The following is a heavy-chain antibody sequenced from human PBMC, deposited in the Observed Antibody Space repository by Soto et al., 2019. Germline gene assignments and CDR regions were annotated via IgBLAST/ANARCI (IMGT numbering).Heavy chain of an antibody. CDR1: GGSISSGGYY. V-gene: IGHV4-31*03. D-gene: IGHD4-17*01. Sequence: SETLSLTCTVSGGSISSGGYYWSWIRQHPGKGLEWIGYIYYSGSTYYNPSLKSRVTISVDTSKNQFSLKLSSVTAADTAVYYCARVNPYGEPWFDPWGQGTLVTVSS. CDR2: IYYSGST. J-gene: IGHJ5*02. CDR3: ARVNPYGEPWFDP.